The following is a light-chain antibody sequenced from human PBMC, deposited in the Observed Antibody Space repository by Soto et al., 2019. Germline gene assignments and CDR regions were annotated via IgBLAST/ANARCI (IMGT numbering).Light chain of an antibody. CDR3: QQYTSYPWT. CDR2: KAS. V-gene: IGKV1-5*03. CDR1: QSISSW. J-gene: IGKJ1*01. Sequence: DIQMTQSPSTLSASVGDRVTITCRASQSISSWLAWYQQKPGKALKLLIYKASSLERGVPSRFSGSGSGKEFTLTISSLQPEDFATYYCQQYTSYPWTCRQRTNVEI.